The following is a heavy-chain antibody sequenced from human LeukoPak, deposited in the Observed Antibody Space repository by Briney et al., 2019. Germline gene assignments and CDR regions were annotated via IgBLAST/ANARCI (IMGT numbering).Heavy chain of an antibody. CDR3: ARDGAIYSGYDYVPFDY. CDR2: ISWDGGST. J-gene: IGHJ4*02. D-gene: IGHD5-12*01. Sequence: GGSLRLSCEVSGFTFDDYTLHWVRQAPGKGLEWVSLISWDGGSTYYADSVKGRFTISRDNAKNSLYLQMNSLRAEDTAVYYCARDGAIYSGYDYVPFDYWGQGTLVTVSS. CDR1: GFTFDDYT. V-gene: IGHV3-43*01.